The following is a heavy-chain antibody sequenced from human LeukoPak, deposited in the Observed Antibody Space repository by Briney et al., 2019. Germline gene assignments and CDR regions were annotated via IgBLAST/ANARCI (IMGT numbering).Heavy chain of an antibody. J-gene: IGHJ4*02. V-gene: IGHV4-59*01. D-gene: IGHD4-11*01. CDR3: ARTTTTYDD. CDR1: GGSFSGYY. CDR2: VSYDGST. Sequence: SETLSLTCAVYGGSFSGYYWSWVRQPPGKGLEWIGYVSYDGSTNYSPSLKSRVTISLYTSKNQYSLNLSSVTTADTAVYYCARTTTTYDDWGQGTLVTV.